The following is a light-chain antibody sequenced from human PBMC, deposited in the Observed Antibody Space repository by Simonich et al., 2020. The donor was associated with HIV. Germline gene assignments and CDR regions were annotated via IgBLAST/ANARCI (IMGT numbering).Light chain of an antibody. J-gene: IGKJ2*01. V-gene: IGKV1-5*03. Sequence: DNQLTQYPSTLSASVGDRVSITGRAIQRIDTWLAWYQQKPGKAPKLLIDKASTLESWVPSRFSGSGSGTEFTLTISSLQPDDFATDYCQQYNTYSYTFGQGTKLEIK. CDR1: QRIDTW. CDR2: KAS. CDR3: QQYNTYSYT.